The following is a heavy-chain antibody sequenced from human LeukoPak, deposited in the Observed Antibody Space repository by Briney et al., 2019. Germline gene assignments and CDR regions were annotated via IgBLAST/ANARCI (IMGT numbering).Heavy chain of an antibody. D-gene: IGHD3-16*02. CDR2: INHSGST. Sequence: SETLSLTCTVSGGSFSSGGYYWSWIRQPPGKGLEWIGEINHSGSTNYNPSLKSRVTISVDTSKNQFSLKLSSVTAADTAVYYCARDYVWGSYRSNPFDYWGQGTLVTVSS. CDR3: ARDYVWGSYRSNPFDY. V-gene: IGHV4-34*01. CDR1: GGSFSSGGYY. J-gene: IGHJ4*02.